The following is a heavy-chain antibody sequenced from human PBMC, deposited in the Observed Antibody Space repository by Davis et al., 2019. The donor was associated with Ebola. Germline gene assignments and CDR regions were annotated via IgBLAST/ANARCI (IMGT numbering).Heavy chain of an antibody. CDR3: VRTPLDFSDLSPKWHFDL. Sequence: GESLKISCKGSGYRFTSYWIAWVRQMPGKGPEWMGIIYPADSDTRYSPSFQGQVTISVDKSINTAYLQWSSLQASDTAIYYCVRTPLDFSDLSPKWHFDLWGRGTLVTVSS. J-gene: IGHJ2*01. CDR1: GYRFTSYW. V-gene: IGHV5-51*01. D-gene: IGHD4-17*01. CDR2: IYPADSDT.